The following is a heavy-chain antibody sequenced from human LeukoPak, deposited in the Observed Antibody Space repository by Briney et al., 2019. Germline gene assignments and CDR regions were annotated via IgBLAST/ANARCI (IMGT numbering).Heavy chain of an antibody. J-gene: IGHJ4*02. CDR2: IYYSGST. V-gene: IGHV4-59*01. CDR1: GGSISSYY. CDR3: ARDVGAMGTFAY. D-gene: IGHD5-18*01. Sequence: PSETLSLTCTVSGGSISSYYWSWLRQPPGKGLEWIGYIYYSGSTNYNPSLKSRVTISVDTSKNQFSLKLSSVTAADTAVYYCARDVGAMGTFAYWGQGTLVTVSS.